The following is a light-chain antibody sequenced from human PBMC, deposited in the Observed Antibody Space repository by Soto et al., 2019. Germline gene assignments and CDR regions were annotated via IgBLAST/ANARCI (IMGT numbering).Light chain of an antibody. J-gene: IGKJ4*01. CDR2: GAS. CDR3: QNNNNGPPLP. Sequence: EIVMTQSPATLSVSPGERATLSCRASQSVSSNLAWYQQKPGQAPRLLIYGASTRATGIPARFSGSGSGTESPPTISSLQSEVFAFYNCQNNNNGPPLPFGGGTRGETK. V-gene: IGKV3-15*01. CDR1: QSVSSN.